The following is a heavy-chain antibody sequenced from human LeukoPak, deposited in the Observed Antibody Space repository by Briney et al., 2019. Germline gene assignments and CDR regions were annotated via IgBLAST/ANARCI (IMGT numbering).Heavy chain of an antibody. CDR2: ISYDGSNK. CDR1: GFTFSSYG. Sequence: GGSLRLSCAASGFTFSSYGMHWVRQAPGKGLEWVAVISYDGSNKYYADSVKGRFTISRDNSKNTLYLQMNSLRAEDTAVYYCAKVLLRLGESSPFDYWGQGTLVTVSS. J-gene: IGHJ4*02. V-gene: IGHV3-30*18. D-gene: IGHD3-16*02. CDR3: AKVLLRLGESSPFDY.